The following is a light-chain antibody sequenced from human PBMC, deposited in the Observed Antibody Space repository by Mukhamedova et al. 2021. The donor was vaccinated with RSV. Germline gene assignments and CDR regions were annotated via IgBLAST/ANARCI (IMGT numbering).Light chain of an antibody. CDR2: EVY. Sequence: GSPGQSVTISCTGTSSDYVSWYQQHPGKTPKVIIYEVYKRPSGVPDRFSGSRSGNTASLTVSGLQPEDEADYYCSSHVGGGNYVFG. CDR1: SSDY. V-gene: IGLV2-8*01. J-gene: IGLJ1*01. CDR3: SSHVGGGNYV.